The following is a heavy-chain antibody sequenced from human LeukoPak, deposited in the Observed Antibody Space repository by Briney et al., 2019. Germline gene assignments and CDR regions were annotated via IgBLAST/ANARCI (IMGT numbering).Heavy chain of an antibody. CDR2: IIPISGTA. J-gene: IGHJ4*02. Sequence: SVKVSCKASGGAFSSYAISWVRQAPGQGLEWMGRIIPISGTANYAQKFQGRVTITTDESTSTAYMELSSLRSEDTAVYYCARDNPPALYSSGWYGNQGDYWGQGTLVTVSS. CDR3: ARDNPPALYSSGWYGNQGDY. D-gene: IGHD6-19*01. CDR1: GGAFSSYA. V-gene: IGHV1-69*05.